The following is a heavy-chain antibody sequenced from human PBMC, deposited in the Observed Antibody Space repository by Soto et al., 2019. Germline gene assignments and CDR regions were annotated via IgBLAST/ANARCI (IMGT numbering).Heavy chain of an antibody. CDR1: GGSITSYY. CDR2: IYYSGST. V-gene: IGHV4-59*01. D-gene: IGHD5-12*01. J-gene: IGHJ5*02. Sequence: NPSETLSLTCTVSGGSITSYYWSWIRQPPGKGLEWIGYIYYSGSTNYNPSLRSRVSISVDMSKNQFSLKLTSVTAADTAVYYCAGQGVATIPLPFAWGQGTLVTVSS. CDR3: AGQGVATIPLPFA.